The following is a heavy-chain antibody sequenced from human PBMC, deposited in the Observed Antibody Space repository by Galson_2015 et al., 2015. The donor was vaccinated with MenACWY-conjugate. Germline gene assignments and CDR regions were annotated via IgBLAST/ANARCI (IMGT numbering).Heavy chain of an antibody. J-gene: IGHJ6*02. CDR1: GDSVSSTSAP. CDR3: ASMDV. CDR2: TYYRSKWYT. Sequence: AISGDSVSSTSAPWNWLRQSPSSGLEWLGRTYYRSKWYTNYAVSVKSRININADTSKNQFSLQLSSVTPEDTAVYYCASMDVWGQGTTVTVSS. V-gene: IGHV6-1*01.